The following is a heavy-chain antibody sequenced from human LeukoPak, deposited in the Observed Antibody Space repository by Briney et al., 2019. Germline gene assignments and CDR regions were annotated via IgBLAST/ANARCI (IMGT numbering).Heavy chain of an antibody. Sequence: GGSLRLSCAASGFTFSGSHMHWVRQASGKGLEWVGHIRSKADNYATAYGASVAGRFTISRDDSKNMAYLQMDSLKTEDTAIYYCSRQVDSVHDYWGRGILVTVSS. J-gene: IGHJ4*02. V-gene: IGHV3-73*01. CDR3: SRQVDSVHDY. CDR1: GFTFSGSH. CDR2: IRSKADNYAT. D-gene: IGHD5-12*01.